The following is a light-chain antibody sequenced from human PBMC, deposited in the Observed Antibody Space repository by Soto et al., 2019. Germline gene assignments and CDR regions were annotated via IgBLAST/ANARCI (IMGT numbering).Light chain of an antibody. CDR3: QQYGSSPLT. CDR1: QPVDSNS. V-gene: IGKV3-20*01. CDR2: GAS. Sequence: VLTQSPGALSVSPGETVTLSCRASQPVDSNSLAWYHHKPGLAPRLLIFGASTRATRIPDRFSGSGSRTDFALTISRREPEDFGLYYYQQYGSSPLTCRGGTRV. J-gene: IGKJ4*01.